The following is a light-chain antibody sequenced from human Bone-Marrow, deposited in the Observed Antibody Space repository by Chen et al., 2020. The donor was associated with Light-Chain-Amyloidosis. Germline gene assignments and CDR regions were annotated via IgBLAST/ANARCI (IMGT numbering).Light chain of an antibody. J-gene: IGLJ3*02. CDR1: PGSIATNY. CDR3: QSYQGSSQGV. Sequence: NLMLTQPHSVSESPGKTVIISCTRRPGSIATNYVQWYQQRPGSSPTTVIYEDDQRPSGVPDRFSGSIDRSSNSASLTSSGLKTEDEADYYCQSYQGSSQGVFGGGTKLTVL. V-gene: IGLV6-57*01. CDR2: EDD.